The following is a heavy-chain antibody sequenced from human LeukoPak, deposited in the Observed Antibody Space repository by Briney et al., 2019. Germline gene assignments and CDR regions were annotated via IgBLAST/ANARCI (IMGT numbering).Heavy chain of an antibody. CDR3: ARGYSSSWCGTLNWFDP. CDR2: ISAYNGNT. Sequence: ASVKVSCKASGYTFTSYGISWVRQAPGQGLEWMGWISAYNGNTNYAQKLQGRVTMTTDTSTSTAYMELRSLRSDDTAVYYCARGYSSSWCGTLNWFDPWGQGTLVTVSS. D-gene: IGHD6-13*01. V-gene: IGHV1-18*01. J-gene: IGHJ5*02. CDR1: GYTFTSYG.